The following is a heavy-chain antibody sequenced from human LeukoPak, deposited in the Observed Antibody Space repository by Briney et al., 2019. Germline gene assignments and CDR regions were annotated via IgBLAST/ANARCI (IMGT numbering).Heavy chain of an antibody. J-gene: IGHJ6*03. D-gene: IGHD6-13*01. CDR1: GYTFTSYD. CDR2: MNPNSGNT. Sequence: ASVKVSCKASGYTFTSYDINWVRQATGQGLEWMGWMNPNSGNTGYAQKFQGRVTMTRNTSISTAYMELSSLRSEDTAVYYCARSVTAAANYYYMDVWGKGTTVTASS. V-gene: IGHV1-8*01. CDR3: ARSVTAAANYYYMDV.